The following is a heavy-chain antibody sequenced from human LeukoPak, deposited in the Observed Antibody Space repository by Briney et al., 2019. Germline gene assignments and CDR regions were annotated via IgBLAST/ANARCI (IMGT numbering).Heavy chain of an antibody. CDR1: GLFSSTSG. D-gene: IGHD3-10*02. Sequence: PGGSLRLSCTASGLFSSTSGMHWVRQAPGKGLEWVAFIKRDETERWILDSVKGRFTISRDNSKNTLYLEMNTLRTEDTAVYYCVRDVLFAVGDTFDIWGQGTMVTVS. V-gene: IGHV3-30*19. CDR3: VRDVLFAVGDTFDI. J-gene: IGHJ3*02. CDR2: IKRDETER.